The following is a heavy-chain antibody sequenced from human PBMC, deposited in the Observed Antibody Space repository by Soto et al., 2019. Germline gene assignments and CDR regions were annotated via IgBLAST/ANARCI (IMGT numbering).Heavy chain of an antibody. V-gene: IGHV3-7*05. Sequence: GGSLRLSCAASGFTFSSYWMSWVRQAPGKGLEWVANIKQDGSEKYYVDSVKGRFTISRDNAKNSLYLQMNSLRAEDTAVYYCARDWYYDILTNYYYYGMDVWGQGTTVTVSS. D-gene: IGHD3-9*01. J-gene: IGHJ6*02. CDR1: GFTFSSYW. CDR3: ARDWYYDILTNYYYYGMDV. CDR2: IKQDGSEK.